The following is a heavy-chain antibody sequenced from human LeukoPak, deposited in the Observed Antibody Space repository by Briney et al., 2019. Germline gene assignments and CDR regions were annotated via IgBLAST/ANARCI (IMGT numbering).Heavy chain of an antibody. J-gene: IGHJ5*02. V-gene: IGHV4-39*07. Sequence: SETLSLTCTVSGGSISSSTHYWGWDRQSPGKGLERIGTIYYSGSTYYNPSLKSRVTISLDTSKNQFSLKLSSVTAADTAVYYCASYSESYSGPAFDPWGQGTLVTVSS. CDR1: GGSISSSTHY. D-gene: IGHD1-26*01. CDR2: IYYSGST. CDR3: ASYSESYSGPAFDP.